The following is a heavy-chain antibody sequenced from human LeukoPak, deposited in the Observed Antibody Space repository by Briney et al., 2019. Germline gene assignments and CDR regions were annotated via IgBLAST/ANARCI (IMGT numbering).Heavy chain of an antibody. J-gene: IGHJ4*02. CDR3: ARGGAAAIHY. CDR1: VGSISSDY. Sequence: PSETLSLTRTVSVGSISSDYWSWIRQPPGKGLEWSGYIYYSGGTNYNPSLKSRVTISVDTSKNQFSLKLSSVTAADTVVYYCARGGAAAIHYWGQGTLVTVSS. V-gene: IGHV4-59*01. D-gene: IGHD6-13*01. CDR2: IYYSGGT.